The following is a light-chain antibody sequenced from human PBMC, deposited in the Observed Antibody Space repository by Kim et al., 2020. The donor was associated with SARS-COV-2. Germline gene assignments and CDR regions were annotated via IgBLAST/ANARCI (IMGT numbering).Light chain of an antibody. CDR1: SLRSYY. J-gene: IGLJ2*01. V-gene: IGLV3-19*01. Sequence: SSELTQDPAVSVALGQTVRITCQGDSLRSYYATWYQQKPGQAPILVIYGKNNRPSGIPDRFSGSSSGNPASLTITGTQAGDEADYYCNSRDSNDNVVFAG. CDR2: GKN. CDR3: NSRDSNDNVV.